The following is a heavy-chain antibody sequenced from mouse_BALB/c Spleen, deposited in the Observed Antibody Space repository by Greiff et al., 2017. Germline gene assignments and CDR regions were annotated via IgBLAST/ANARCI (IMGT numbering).Heavy chain of an antibody. CDR1: GFTFSSYG. J-gene: IGHJ2*01. Sequence: EVQLVESGGDLVKPGGSLKLSCAASGFTFSSYGMSWVRQTPDKRLEWVAYISSGGSYTYYPDSVKGRFTISRDNAKNTLYLQMSSLKSVDTAMFYCARKGITTVGGDYWGQGTTVTVSA. D-gene: IGHD1-1*01. CDR2: ISSGGSYT. CDR3: ARKGITTVGGDY. V-gene: IGHV5-6*01.